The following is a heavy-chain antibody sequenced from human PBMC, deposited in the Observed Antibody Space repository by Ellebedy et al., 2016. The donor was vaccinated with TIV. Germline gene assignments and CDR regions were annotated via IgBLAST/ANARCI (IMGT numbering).Heavy chain of an antibody. J-gene: IGHJ4*02. D-gene: IGHD6-19*01. CDR3: ARVGSSGWSPNEYYFDY. CDR2: ISHTGSA. V-gene: IGHV4-4*02. Sequence: SQTLSLTCAVSGASISNKNWWGWVRQPPGKGLEWIGEISHTGSATYNPSLKSRLTLSVDKSRNQFSLNLTSVTAADTAVYYCARVGSSGWSPNEYYFDYWGQGTLITVSS. CDR1: GASISNKNW.